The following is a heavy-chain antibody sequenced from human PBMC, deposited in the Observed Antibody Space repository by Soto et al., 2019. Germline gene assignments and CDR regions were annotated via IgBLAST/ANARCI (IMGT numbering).Heavy chain of an antibody. CDR1: GFTFSGSA. CDR2: IRSKPNNYAT. CDR3: SRQASDFWSGKPQYYMDV. V-gene: IGHV3-73*01. Sequence: GGSLRLSCAASGFTFSGSAMHWVRQASGKGLEWVGRIRSKPNNYATAYGASVKGRFTISRDDSKNTAYLQMNSLNTEDTAVYYFSRQASDFWSGKPQYYMDVWGKGTTVTVSS. J-gene: IGHJ6*03. D-gene: IGHD3-3*01.